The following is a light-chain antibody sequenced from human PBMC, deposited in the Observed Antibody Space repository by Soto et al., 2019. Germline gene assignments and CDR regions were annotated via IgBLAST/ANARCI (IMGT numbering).Light chain of an antibody. V-gene: IGKV3-15*01. CDR1: QTISTN. Sequence: EIGMTQSPATLSVSPGDGATLSCRASQTISTNLAWYQQRPGQAPRLLIYGASTRATGIPARFSGSGSGTEFTLTISNLQSEDFAVYYCQQYNNWPRTFGQGTKVEIK. CDR3: QQYNNWPRT. CDR2: GAS. J-gene: IGKJ1*01.